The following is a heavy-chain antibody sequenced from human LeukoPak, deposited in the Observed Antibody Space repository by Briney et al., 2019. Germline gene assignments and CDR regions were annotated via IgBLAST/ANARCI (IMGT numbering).Heavy chain of an antibody. J-gene: IGHJ5*02. CDR3: ARNPDTSGYYWFDP. CDR2: INTDGSSS. CDR1: GFTSSSYA. Sequence: GGSLRLSCAASGFTSSSYAMSWVRQAPGKGLVWVSRINTDGSSSTYADSVKGRFTISRDNAKNTLYLQMNSLRAEDTAVYYCARNPDTSGYYWFDPWGQGTLVTVSS. D-gene: IGHD3-22*01. V-gene: IGHV3-74*01.